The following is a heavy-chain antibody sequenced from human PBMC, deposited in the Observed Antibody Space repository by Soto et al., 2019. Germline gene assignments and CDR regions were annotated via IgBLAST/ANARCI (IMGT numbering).Heavy chain of an antibody. D-gene: IGHD1-7*01. CDR3: AKNQERELPRVIDF. J-gene: IGHJ4*02. V-gene: IGHV3-23*01. CDR1: GLTFSNYA. CDR2: MSGSSSTT. Sequence: GGSLRLSCATSGLTFSNYAMSWVRQAQGGGLEWVSSMSGSSSTTYYAGSVRGRFTISRDRSKNTLYLQMSSLRAEDTALYYCAKNQERELPRVIDFWGQGTLVTVSS.